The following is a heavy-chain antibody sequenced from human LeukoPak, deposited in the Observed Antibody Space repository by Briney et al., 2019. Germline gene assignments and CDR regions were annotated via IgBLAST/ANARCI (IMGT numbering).Heavy chain of an antibody. V-gene: IGHV6-1*01. J-gene: IGHJ3*02. Sequence: SQTLSLTCAISGDSVSSNSAAWNWSRQSPSRGLEWRGRTYYRSKWYNDYAVSVKSRITINPDTSKNQFSLQLNSVTPEDTAVYYCARDDSALLYGDYSRAFDIWGQGAMVTVSS. CDR3: ARDDSALLYGDYSRAFDI. CDR1: GDSVSSNSAA. D-gene: IGHD4-17*01. CDR2: TYYRSKWYN.